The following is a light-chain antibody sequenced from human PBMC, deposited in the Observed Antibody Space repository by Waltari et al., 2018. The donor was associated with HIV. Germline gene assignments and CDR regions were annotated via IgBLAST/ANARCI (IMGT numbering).Light chain of an antibody. CDR3: QTWGTGIRV. CDR2: LNSDGSH. Sequence: QLVLTQSPSASASLGASVKLTCTLCSGHSSYATAGHQQQPEKGPRYLMKLNSDGSHSKGDGIPDRFSGSSSGAERYLTISSLQSEDEADYYCQTWGTGIRVFGGGTKLTVL. V-gene: IGLV4-69*01. J-gene: IGLJ3*02. CDR1: SGHSSYA.